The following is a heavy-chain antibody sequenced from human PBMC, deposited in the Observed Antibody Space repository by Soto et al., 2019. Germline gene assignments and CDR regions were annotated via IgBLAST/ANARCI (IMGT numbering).Heavy chain of an antibody. J-gene: IGHJ4*02. CDR2: ISAYNGNT. CDR3: ARDSGSYSADY. CDR1: GYTFSNYG. V-gene: IGHV1-18*01. Sequence: QVQLVQSGAEVKKPGASVRVSCKASGYTFSNYGLRWGRQAPGQGLEWMGWISAYNGNTNYAQKLQGRVTMTTDTTTSTAYMELRSLRSDDTAVYYCARDSGSYSADYWGQGTLVTVSS. D-gene: IGHD1-26*01.